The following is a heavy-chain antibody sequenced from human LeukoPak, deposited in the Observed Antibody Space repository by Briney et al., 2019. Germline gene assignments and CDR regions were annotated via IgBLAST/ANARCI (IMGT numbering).Heavy chain of an antibody. J-gene: IGHJ3*02. D-gene: IGHD2-2*01. Sequence: GASVKVSCKASGYTFTSYGISWVRQAPGQGLEWMGWISAYNGNTNYAQKLQGRVTMTTDTSTSTAYMELRSLRSDDTAVYYCARDQVRYCSSTSCSAGAFDIWGQGTMVTVSS. CDR1: GYTFTSYG. V-gene: IGHV1-18*01. CDR2: ISAYNGNT. CDR3: ARDQVRYCSSTSCSAGAFDI.